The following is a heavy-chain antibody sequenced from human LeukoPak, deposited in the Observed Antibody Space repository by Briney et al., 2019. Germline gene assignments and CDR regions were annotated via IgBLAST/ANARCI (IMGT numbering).Heavy chain of an antibody. CDR3: ARGARYSSSWYSFDY. D-gene: IGHD6-13*01. J-gene: IGHJ4*02. CDR1: GFTFDDYG. Sequence: PGGSLRLSCAASGFTFDDYGMSWVRQAPGKGLEWVSGINWNGGSTGYADSVKGRFTISRDNAKNSLYLQMNSLRAEDTAVYYCARGARYSSSWYSFDYWGQGTLVTVSS. V-gene: IGHV3-20*04. CDR2: INWNGGST.